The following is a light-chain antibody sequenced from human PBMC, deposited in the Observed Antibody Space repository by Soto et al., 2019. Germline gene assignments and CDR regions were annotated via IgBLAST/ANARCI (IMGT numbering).Light chain of an antibody. CDR2: GVN. V-gene: IGLV2-14*01. CDR3: GSYAGTRTSWV. Sequence: QSALTQPASVSGSPGQSITVSCTGSSSDFGDDKYVSWYQQQPGKGPNLLIYGVNSRPSGISNRFSGSKSGNTASLTISGLQVEDEAEYFCGSYAGTRTSWVFGTGTKLTVL. CDR1: SSDFGDDKY. J-gene: IGLJ1*01.